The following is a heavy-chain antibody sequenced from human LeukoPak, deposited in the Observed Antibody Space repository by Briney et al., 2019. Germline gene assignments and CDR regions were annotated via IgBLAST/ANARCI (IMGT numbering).Heavy chain of an antibody. CDR2: IIPIFGTA. J-gene: IGHJ3*01. D-gene: IGHD3-10*01. V-gene: IGHV1-69*05. Sequence: ASVKVSCKASGGTFSSYAISWVRQAPGHGLEWMGGIIPIFGTANYAQKFQDRVTMATDTSTSTAHLELRSLTSEDTAIYYCARDSGLGLFGVWGQGTVVTVSS. CDR1: GGTFSSYA. CDR3: ARDSGLGLFGV.